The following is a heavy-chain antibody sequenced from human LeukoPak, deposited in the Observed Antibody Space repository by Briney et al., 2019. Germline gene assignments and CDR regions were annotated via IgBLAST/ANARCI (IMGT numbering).Heavy chain of an antibody. CDR3: ASSIVVVPAAEYWFDP. V-gene: IGHV3-21*01. D-gene: IGHD2-2*01. J-gene: IGHJ5*02. CDR1: GFTFSSYS. CDR2: ISSSSSYI. Sequence: GGSLRLSCAASGFTFSSYSMKWVRQAPGKGLEWVSSISSSSSYIYYADSVKGRFTISRDNAKNSLYLQMNSLRAEDTAVYYCASSIVVVPAAEYWFDPWGQGTLVTVSS.